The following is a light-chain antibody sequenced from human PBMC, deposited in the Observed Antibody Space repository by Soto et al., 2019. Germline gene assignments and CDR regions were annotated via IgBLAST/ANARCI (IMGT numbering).Light chain of an antibody. J-gene: IGKJ2*01. CDR2: KAS. V-gene: IGKV1-5*03. Sequence: DVEMTQSPSTLPTSIGDRVTINCRASQNVSNWLAWYQQKPGKAPKLLIYKASRLESGVPSRFSASGSGTGVTLTINSLQSDDFATYFCQQYSKESTFGQGTKLEIK. CDR1: QNVSNW. CDR3: QQYSKEST.